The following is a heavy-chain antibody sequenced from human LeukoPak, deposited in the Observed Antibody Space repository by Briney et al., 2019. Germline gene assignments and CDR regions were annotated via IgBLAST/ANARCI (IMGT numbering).Heavy chain of an antibody. D-gene: IGHD3-22*01. V-gene: IGHV3-23*01. CDR3: AKTNGYYSD. CDR1: GFTFSDYG. J-gene: IGHJ4*02. Sequence: PGGSLRLSCAASGFTFSDYGMHWVRQAPGKGLEWVSGISGSGGTTYYADSVKGRFTISRDNSKNSLSLQVSSLRAEDTAVYYCAKTNGYYSDWGQGTLVTVSS. CDR2: ISGSGGTT.